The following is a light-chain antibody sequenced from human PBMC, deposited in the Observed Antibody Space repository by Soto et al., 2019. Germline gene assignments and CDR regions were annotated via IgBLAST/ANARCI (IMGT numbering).Light chain of an antibody. CDR2: AAS. Sequence: DIQMTQSPSSLSASVGDRVTITCRASQSISSYLNWYQQKPGKAPKLLIYAASSLQSGVPSRFSGSGSGTDFTLTISSMQPEAFANYYCQQSYSTPRTFGQATKVDIK. CDR1: QSISSY. CDR3: QQSYSTPRT. V-gene: IGKV1-39*01. J-gene: IGKJ1*01.